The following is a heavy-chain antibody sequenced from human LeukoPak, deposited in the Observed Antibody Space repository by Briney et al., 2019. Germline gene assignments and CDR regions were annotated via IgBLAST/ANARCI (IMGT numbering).Heavy chain of an antibody. D-gene: IGHD5-12*01. V-gene: IGHV3-30*03. CDR2: ISYDGSNK. J-gene: IGHJ4*02. Sequence: GGSLRLSCAAPGFTFSSYSMNWVRQAPGKGLEWVTVISYDGSNKYYTDSVEGRFTISRDNSKNTVYLQMNSLRVEDTAVYYCARGALGYSGYDQTFDYWAQGTLVTVSS. CDR3: ARGALGYSGYDQTFDY. CDR1: GFTFSSYS.